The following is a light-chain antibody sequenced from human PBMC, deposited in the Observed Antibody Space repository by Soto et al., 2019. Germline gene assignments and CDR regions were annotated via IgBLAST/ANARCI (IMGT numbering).Light chain of an antibody. CDR3: QQYGSSPLS. V-gene: IGKV3-20*01. CDR2: DAS. CDR1: QSGRSNY. J-gene: IGKJ4*01. Sequence: EIVLTQSPDTLSLSPGARATLSCRASQSGRSNYLARYQQKPGQAPRFLIYDASSRATSIPYTFSGSGSGTDFTLTFSRLEPEDCAVYYSQQYGSSPLSFGGGTKVEI.